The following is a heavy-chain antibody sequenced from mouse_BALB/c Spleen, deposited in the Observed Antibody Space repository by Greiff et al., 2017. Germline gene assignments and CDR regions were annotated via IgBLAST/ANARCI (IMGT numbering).Heavy chain of an antibody. D-gene: IGHD2-1*01. CDR3: NVYGNFLPAWFAY. CDR1: GFNIKDYY. Sequence: EVQRVESGAELVRSGASVKLSCTASGFNIKDYYMHWVKQRPEQGLEWIGWIDPENGDTEYAPKFQGKATMTADTSSNTAYLQLSSLTSEDTAVYYCNVYGNFLPAWFAYWGQGTLVTVSA. J-gene: IGHJ3*01. CDR2: IDPENGDT. V-gene: IGHV14-4*02.